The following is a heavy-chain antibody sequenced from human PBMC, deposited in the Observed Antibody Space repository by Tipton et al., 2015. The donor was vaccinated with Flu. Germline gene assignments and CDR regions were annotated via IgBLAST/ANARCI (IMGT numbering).Heavy chain of an antibody. CDR1: GFTFSDFS. CDR3: ARGQGGTADYFDY. CDR2: ISSDGSAT. J-gene: IGHJ4*02. V-gene: IGHV3-74*01. Sequence: SLRLSCAASGFTFSDFSMHWVRQAPGKGLVWVSRISSDGSATTYADSVKGRFTISRDNSKNTLYLQMNSLRADDTAMYFCARGQGGTADYFDYWGQGTLVSVSS. D-gene: IGHD3-16*01.